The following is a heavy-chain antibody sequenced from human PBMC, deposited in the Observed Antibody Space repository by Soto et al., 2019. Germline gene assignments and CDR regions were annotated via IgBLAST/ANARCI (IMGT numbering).Heavy chain of an antibody. CDR1: GFSLSTHTVG. V-gene: IGHV2-5*02. CDR3: AHIVPFDYRGYNFEF. CDR2: IYWDEDK. J-gene: IGHJ4*02. Sequence: QITLKESGPTLVKPTQTLTLTCTFSGFSLSTHTVGVAWIRQPPGKALEWLALIYWDEDKRYSPSLKSRLTITQDTSQNQVVLTMTNMDPVDTAKYYCAHIVPFDYRGYNFEFWGQGILVTVSS. D-gene: IGHD3-9*01.